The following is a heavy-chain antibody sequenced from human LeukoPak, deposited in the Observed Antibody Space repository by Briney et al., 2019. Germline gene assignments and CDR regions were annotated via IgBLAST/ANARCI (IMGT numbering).Heavy chain of an antibody. J-gene: IGHJ4*02. CDR2: IYHSGST. CDR1: GGSISSGGYY. Sequence: PSETLSLTCTVSGGSISSGGYYWSWIRQPPGKGLEWIGYIYHSGSTYYNPSLKSRVTISVDRSKNQFSLKLSSVTAADTAVYYCARSVNYYGSGSYYNEEDWGQGTLVTVSS. CDR3: ARSVNYYGSGSYYNEED. D-gene: IGHD3-10*01. V-gene: IGHV4-30-2*01.